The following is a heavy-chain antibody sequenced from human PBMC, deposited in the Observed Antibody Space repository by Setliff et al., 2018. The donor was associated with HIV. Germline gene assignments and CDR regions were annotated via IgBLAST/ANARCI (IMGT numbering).Heavy chain of an antibody. Sequence: PSETLSLTCSVSGGSISDNKYYWSWIRQPPGKGLEWTGSIYHSGKTYYNPSLKSRLTISVDTSKNQFSLKLSSVTAADTAVSYCARLTTTYYYNSSAILREEGFVPWGQGTLVTVSS. D-gene: IGHD3-22*01. J-gene: IGHJ5*02. CDR2: IYHSGKT. V-gene: IGHV4-39*01. CDR3: ARLTTTYYYNSSAILREEGFVP. CDR1: GGSISDNKYY.